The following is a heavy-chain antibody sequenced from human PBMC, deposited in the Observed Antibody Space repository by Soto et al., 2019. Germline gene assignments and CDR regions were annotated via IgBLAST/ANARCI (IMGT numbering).Heavy chain of an antibody. J-gene: IGHJ4*02. CDR2: IYYSGST. Sequence: SETLSLTCTVSGGSISSYYWSWIRQPPGKGLEWIGYIYYSGSTNYNPSLKSRVTISVDTSKNQFSLKLSSVTAADTAVYYCAREAAYYYGSGSYFLPYYFDYWGQGTLVTVSS. CDR1: GGSISSYY. D-gene: IGHD3-10*01. V-gene: IGHV4-59*01. CDR3: AREAAYYYGSGSYFLPYYFDY.